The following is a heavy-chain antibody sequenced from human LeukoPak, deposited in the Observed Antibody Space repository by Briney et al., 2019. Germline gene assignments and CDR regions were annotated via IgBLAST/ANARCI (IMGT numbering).Heavy chain of an antibody. CDR3: ARVLADGKIYYYYYGMDV. J-gene: IGHJ6*02. V-gene: IGHV3-74*01. Sequence: GGSLRLSCSASGFNFRKTWMQWVRQAPGQGLVWVSQINDDGKTTGYADSVKGRFTVSRDNGKNTLYLHMKSLRAEDTAVYYCARVLADGKIYYYYYGMDVWGQGTTVTVSS. CDR1: GFNFRKTW. D-gene: IGHD6-6*01. CDR2: INDDGKTT.